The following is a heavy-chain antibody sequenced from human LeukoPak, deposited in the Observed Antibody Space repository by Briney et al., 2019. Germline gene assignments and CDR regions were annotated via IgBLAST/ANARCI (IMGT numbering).Heavy chain of an antibody. J-gene: IGHJ4*02. D-gene: IGHD3-22*01. CDR3: ARASSSGYYHYYFDY. CDR1: GYRFTSYW. Sequence: GESLKISCKGSGYRFTSYWISWVRQMPGKGLEWMGRIDPSDSYTNYSPSFQGHVTISADESISTAYLQWSSLKASDTAMYYCARASSSGYYHYYFDYWGQGTLVTVSS. CDR2: IDPSDSYT. V-gene: IGHV5-10-1*01.